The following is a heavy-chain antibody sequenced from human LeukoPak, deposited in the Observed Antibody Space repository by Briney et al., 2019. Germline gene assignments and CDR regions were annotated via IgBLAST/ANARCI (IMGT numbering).Heavy chain of an antibody. CDR2: IYHSGST. Sequence: SQTLSLTCAVSGGSISSGGYSWSWIRQPPGKGLEWIGYIYHSGSTYYNPSLKSRVTISVDRSKNQFSLKLSSVTAADTAVYYCSSSGVEEWQGLHFWGQGTLVTVSS. J-gene: IGHJ4*02. CDR3: SSSGVEEWQGLHF. V-gene: IGHV4-30-2*01. CDR1: GGSISSGGYS. D-gene: IGHD3-3*01.